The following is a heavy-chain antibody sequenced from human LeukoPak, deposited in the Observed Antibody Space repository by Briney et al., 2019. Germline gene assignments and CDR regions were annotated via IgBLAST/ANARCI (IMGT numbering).Heavy chain of an antibody. CDR3: ARVRYGSGSYYFDN. V-gene: IGHV4-61*01. CDR1: GGSVSNASYY. J-gene: IGHJ4*02. CDR2: VYYGGST. D-gene: IGHD3-10*01. Sequence: PSETLSLTCTVSGGSVSNASYYWSWIRQPPGKGLDWIGYVYYGGSTNYSPSLKSRVTVSVDTSKNQFSLKLTSVTAADTAVYYCARVRYGSGSYYFDNWGQGTLVTVSS.